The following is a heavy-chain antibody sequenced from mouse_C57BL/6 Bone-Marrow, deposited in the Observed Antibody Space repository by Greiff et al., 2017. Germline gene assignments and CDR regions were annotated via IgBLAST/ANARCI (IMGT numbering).Heavy chain of an antibody. CDR3: ARSYGSNYGGFAY. CDR2: INPSSGYT. CDR1: GYTFTSYW. J-gene: IGHJ3*01. D-gene: IGHD1-1*01. V-gene: IGHV1-7*01. Sequence: VQLQQSGAELAKPGASVKISCKASGYTFTSYWMHWVKQRPGQGLEWIGYINPSSGYTEYHQKFKDKATLTADKSSSTAYMQLSSLTYEDSAVYYCARSYGSNYGGFAYWGQGTLVTVSA.